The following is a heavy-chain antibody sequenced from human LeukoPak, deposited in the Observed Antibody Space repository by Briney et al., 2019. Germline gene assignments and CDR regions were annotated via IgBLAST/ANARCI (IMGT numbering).Heavy chain of an antibody. CDR1: GYSISSGYY. V-gene: IGHV4-38-2*01. CDR2: INHSGST. D-gene: IGHD6-6*01. Sequence: PSETLSLTCAVSGYSISSGYYWGWIRQPPGKGLEWIGEINHSGSTNYNPSLKSRVTISVDTSKNQFSLKLSSVTAADTAVYYCARVAARRVRRTYYMDVWGKGTTVTVSS. CDR3: ARVAARRVRRTYYMDV. J-gene: IGHJ6*03.